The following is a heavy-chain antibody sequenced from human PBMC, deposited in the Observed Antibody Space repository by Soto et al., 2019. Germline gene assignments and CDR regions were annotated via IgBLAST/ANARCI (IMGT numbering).Heavy chain of an antibody. Sequence: QVQLVESGGGVVQPGRCLRVSCAASGVTFSSYGMHWVRQAPGKGLEWVAVIWYDGSNKYYADSVKGRFTISRDNSKNTLYLQMNSLRAEDTAVYYCASEPTIFGVGNENHQGYYYYYGMDVWGQGTTVTVSS. CDR3: ASEPTIFGVGNENHQGYYYYYGMDV. CDR2: IWYDGSNK. D-gene: IGHD3-3*01. J-gene: IGHJ6*02. V-gene: IGHV3-33*01. CDR1: GVTFSSYG.